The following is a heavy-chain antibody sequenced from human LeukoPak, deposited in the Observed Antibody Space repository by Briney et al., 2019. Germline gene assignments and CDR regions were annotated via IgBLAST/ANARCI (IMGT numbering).Heavy chain of an antibody. D-gene: IGHD5-18*01. CDR3: ARSGGYSYGPHDY. Sequence: SETLSLTCTVSGGSISSYYWSWIRQPAGKGLEWIGRIYMSGSTNYNSSLKSRVNMSVDTSKNQFSLNLSSVTAADTAVYYCARSGGYSYGPHDYWGQGTLVTVSS. J-gene: IGHJ4*02. CDR2: IYMSGST. V-gene: IGHV4-4*07. CDR1: GGSISSYY.